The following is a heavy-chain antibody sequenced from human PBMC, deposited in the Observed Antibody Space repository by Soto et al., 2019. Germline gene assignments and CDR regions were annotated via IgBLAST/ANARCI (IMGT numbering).Heavy chain of an antibody. CDR3: AREGGGGIAVQPCDY. CDR2: ISAYNGNT. V-gene: IGHV1-18*01. Sequence: ASVKVSCKASGYTFTSYGISWVRQAPGQGLEWMGWISAYNGNTNYAQKLQGRVTMTTDTSTSTAYMELRSLRSDDTAVYYCAREGGGGIAVQPCDYWGQGTLVTVSS. D-gene: IGHD6-19*01. CDR1: GYTFTSYG. J-gene: IGHJ4*02.